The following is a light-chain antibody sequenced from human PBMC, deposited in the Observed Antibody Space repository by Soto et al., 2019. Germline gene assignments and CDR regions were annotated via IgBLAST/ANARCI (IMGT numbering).Light chain of an antibody. CDR2: TAA. J-gene: IGKJ1*01. V-gene: IGKV1-39*01. CDR3: QQSNSRPPT. CDR1: QSISSN. Sequence: DIQMTQSPSSLSASVGDRVTITCRASQSISSNLNWYQQKPGKAPKLLIYTAASLQSGVPSRFSGGGAGTDFTLTIASLQLEDVETYYCQQSNSRPPTFGQGTKVEIQ.